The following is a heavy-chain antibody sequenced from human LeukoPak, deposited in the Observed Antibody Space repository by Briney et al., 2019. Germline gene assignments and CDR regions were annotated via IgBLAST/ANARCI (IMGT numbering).Heavy chain of an antibody. CDR2: ISSSSNHI. D-gene: IGHD5-18*01. V-gene: IGHV3-21*01. CDR3: ARHTLGGYSYGIFDY. CDR1: GFTLSRHS. Sequence: PGGSLRLSCAASGFTLSRHSMDWVRQAPGKGLEWVSSISSSSNHIYYGDSVKGRFTIARDNAKNLLFLQMSSLSAEDTAVYYCARHTLGGYSYGIFDYWGQGTLVTVSS. J-gene: IGHJ4*02.